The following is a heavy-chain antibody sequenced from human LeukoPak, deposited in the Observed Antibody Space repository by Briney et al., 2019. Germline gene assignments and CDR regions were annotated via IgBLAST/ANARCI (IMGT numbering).Heavy chain of an antibody. V-gene: IGHV3-43*02. CDR1: GFSFDDYV. Sequence: PGRSLRLSCAASGFSFDDYVVHWVRQPPGKGLEWVSLISGDGVSTYYADSVKGRFTISRDNSKNSLYLQMNSLRTEDTALYYCTKDIRPRYSSSSGFDYWGQGTLVTVSS. CDR2: ISGDGVST. J-gene: IGHJ4*02. CDR3: TKDIRPRYSSSSGFDY. D-gene: IGHD6-6*01.